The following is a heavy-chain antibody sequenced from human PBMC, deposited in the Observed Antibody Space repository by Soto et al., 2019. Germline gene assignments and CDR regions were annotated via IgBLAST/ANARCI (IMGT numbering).Heavy chain of an antibody. CDR3: ARRSYSYVSYYYYYMDV. D-gene: IGHD5-18*01. CDR1: GYTFTSYD. CDR2: MNPNSGNT. V-gene: IGHV1-8*01. J-gene: IGHJ6*03. Sequence: ASVKVSCKASGYTFTSYDINWVRQATGQGLEWMGWMNPNSGNTGYAQKFQGRVTMTRNTSISTAYMELSSLRSEDTAVYYCARRSYSYVSYYYYYMDVWGKGTTVTVSS.